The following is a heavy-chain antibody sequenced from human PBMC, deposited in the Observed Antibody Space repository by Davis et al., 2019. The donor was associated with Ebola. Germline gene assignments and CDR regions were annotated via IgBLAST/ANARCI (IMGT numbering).Heavy chain of an antibody. D-gene: IGHD3-3*01. CDR2: VYVAGNT. J-gene: IGHJ4*02. V-gene: IGHV3-53*01. CDR3: ARGLWYYDFWSGYYDYFDY. Sequence: GESLKISCAASGFSVSGYYMSWVRQAPGKGLEWVSVVYVAGNTYYADSVKGRFTISRDNSKNTVSLQMNSLRAEDTAVYYCARGLWYYDFWSGYYDYFDYWGQGTLVTVSS. CDR1: GFSVSGYY.